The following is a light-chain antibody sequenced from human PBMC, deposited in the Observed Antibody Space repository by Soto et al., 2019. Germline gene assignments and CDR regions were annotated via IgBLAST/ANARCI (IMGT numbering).Light chain of an antibody. J-gene: IGKJ4*01. CDR2: GAS. CDR3: QQYNNWPLT. CDR1: QSVSSN. Sequence: EIVMTQSPATLSVSPGERATLSCRASQSVSSNLAWYKQKPGQAPRLLIYGASTRATGIPARFSGSGYGTEFTLTIIILQSEDFAVYYCQQYNNWPLTFGGGTKV. V-gene: IGKV3-15*01.